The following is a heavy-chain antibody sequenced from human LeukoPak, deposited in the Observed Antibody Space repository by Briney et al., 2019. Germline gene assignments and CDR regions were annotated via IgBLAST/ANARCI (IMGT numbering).Heavy chain of an antibody. CDR1: GGSITNYY. V-gene: IGHV4-59*01. CDR3: ARRSGTLWYFDL. D-gene: IGHD1-26*01. Sequence: SETLSVTCTVSGGSITNYYWSWIRQPPGKGLEWIGNIYYSGSTNYNPSLKSRVTISVDTSKNQFSLNLNSVTAADTAVYYCARRSGTLWYFDLWGRGTLVTVSS. J-gene: IGHJ2*01. CDR2: IYYSGST.